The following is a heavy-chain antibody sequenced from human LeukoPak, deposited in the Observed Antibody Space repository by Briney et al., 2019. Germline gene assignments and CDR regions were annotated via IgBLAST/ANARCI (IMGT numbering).Heavy chain of an antibody. CDR1: GFTFSSYW. V-gene: IGHV3-74*01. D-gene: IGHD6-13*01. CDR3: ARDALSIAAAGPNWFDP. Sequence: GGSLRLSCAASGFTFSSYWMHWVRQAPGKGLVWVSRVNSDESRITYADSVKGRFTISRDNAKNSLYLQMNSLRAEDTAVYYCARDALSIAAAGPNWFDPWGQGTLVTVSS. J-gene: IGHJ5*02. CDR2: VNSDESRI.